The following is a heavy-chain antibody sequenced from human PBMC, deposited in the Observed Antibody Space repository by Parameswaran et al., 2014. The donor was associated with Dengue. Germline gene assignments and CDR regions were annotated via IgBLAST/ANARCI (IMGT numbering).Heavy chain of an antibody. D-gene: IGHD6-13*01. V-gene: IGHV1-8*01. J-gene: IGHJ3*01. CDR2: MNPNSGHT. CDR3: ARERATAGKNVFNV. Sequence: WVRQAPGQGLEWLGWMNPNSGHTGYAQKFQGRVTMTRDTSVTTAYMELSTLTSEDTAVYYCARERATAGKNVFNVWGQGTMVTVSS.